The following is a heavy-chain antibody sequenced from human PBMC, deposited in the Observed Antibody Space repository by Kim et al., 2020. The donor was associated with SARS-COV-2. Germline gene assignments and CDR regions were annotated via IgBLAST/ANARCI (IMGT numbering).Heavy chain of an antibody. D-gene: IGHD2-2*01. V-gene: IGHV4-34*01. Sequence: SRVTISVDTSKNQFSLKLSSVTAADTAVYYCARGPPNIVVVPAAPYGMDVWGQGTTVTVSS. CDR3: ARGPPNIVVVPAAPYGMDV. J-gene: IGHJ6*02.